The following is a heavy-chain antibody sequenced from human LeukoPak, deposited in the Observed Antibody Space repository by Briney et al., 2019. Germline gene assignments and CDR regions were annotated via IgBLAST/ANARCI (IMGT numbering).Heavy chain of an antibody. J-gene: IGHJ4*02. V-gene: IGHV3-20*04. CDR2: ITWNGGST. CDR3: ARTSKNSYGCSDY. Sequence: GRSLRLSCAASGFTFDDYAMKWVRQAPGKGLEWVSSITWNGGSTAYADSVKGRFTISRDNAKNSLYLQLNSLRAEDTALYYCARTSKNSYGCSDYWGQGTLVTVSS. D-gene: IGHD5-18*01. CDR1: GFTFDDYA.